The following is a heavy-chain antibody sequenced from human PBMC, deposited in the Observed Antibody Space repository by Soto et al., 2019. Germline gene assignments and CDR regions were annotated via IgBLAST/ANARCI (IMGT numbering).Heavy chain of an antibody. V-gene: IGHV1-69*13. CDR2: IIPIFGTA. CDR1: GGTFSSYA. J-gene: IGHJ6*02. CDR3: AREDRNPMVRGVIGYYGMDV. Sequence: GASVKVSCKASGGTFSSYAISWVRQAPGQGLEWMGGIIPIFGTANYAQKFQGRVTITADESTSTAYMELSSLRSEDTAVYYCAREDRNPMVRGVIGYYGMDVWGQGTTVTVSS. D-gene: IGHD3-10*01.